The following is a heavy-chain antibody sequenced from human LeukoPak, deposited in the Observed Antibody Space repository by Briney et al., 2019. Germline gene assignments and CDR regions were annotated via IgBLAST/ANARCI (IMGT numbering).Heavy chain of an antibody. CDR1: GGTFSSYA. V-gene: IGHV1-69*01. D-gene: IGHD2-2*01. Sequence: SVKVSCKSSGGTFSSYAISWVRQAPGQGLEWMGGIIPTFGTANYAQKFQGRVTITADESTSTAYMELSSLRSEDTAVYYCARDLVGYCSSTSCPGAYWGQGTLVTVSS. CDR2: IIPTFGTA. J-gene: IGHJ4*02. CDR3: ARDLVGYCSSTSCPGAY.